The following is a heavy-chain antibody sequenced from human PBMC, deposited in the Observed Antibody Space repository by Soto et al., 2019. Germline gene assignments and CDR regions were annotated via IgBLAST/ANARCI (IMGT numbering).Heavy chain of an antibody. Sequence: SVKVSCKASGYTFTIYAMHGVRQSPGQRLEWMGWINAGNGNTKYSQKFQGRVTITRDTSASTAYMELSSLRSEDTAVYYCAREGSYSPGGMDVWGQGTTVTVSS. CDR2: INAGNGNT. V-gene: IGHV1-3*01. CDR3: AREGSYSPGGMDV. D-gene: IGHD6-13*01. CDR1: GYTFTIYA. J-gene: IGHJ6*02.